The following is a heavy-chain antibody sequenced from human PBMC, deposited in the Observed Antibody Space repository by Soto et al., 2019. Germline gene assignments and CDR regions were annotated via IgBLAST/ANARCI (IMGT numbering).Heavy chain of an antibody. J-gene: IGHJ4*02. Sequence: ESGGGVVQPGRSLRLSCAASGFTFSSDGMHWVRQAPGKGLEWVAVIWYDGSNKYYADSVKGRFTISRDNSKNTLYLQMNSLRAEDTAVYYCAREEDTAMAHFDYWGQGTLVTVSS. CDR3: AREEDTAMAHFDY. CDR1: GFTFSSDG. V-gene: IGHV3-33*01. CDR2: IWYDGSNK. D-gene: IGHD5-18*01.